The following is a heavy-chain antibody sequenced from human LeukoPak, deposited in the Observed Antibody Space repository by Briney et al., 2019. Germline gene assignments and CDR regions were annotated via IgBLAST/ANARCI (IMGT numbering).Heavy chain of an antibody. CDR2: ISGSGDNT. Sequence: PGGSLRLSCAASGFTVSNFAMSWVRQAPGKGLEWVSTISGSGDNTYYTDSVKGRFTISRDNSKNTLSLHMNTLRADDTAVYYSPKDLLKLFVFESSGYCSDAFGMWGQGTMVTVSP. CDR1: GFTVSNFA. J-gene: IGHJ3*02. V-gene: IGHV3-23*01. D-gene: IGHD3-22*01. CDR3: PKDLLKLFVFESSGYCSDAFGM.